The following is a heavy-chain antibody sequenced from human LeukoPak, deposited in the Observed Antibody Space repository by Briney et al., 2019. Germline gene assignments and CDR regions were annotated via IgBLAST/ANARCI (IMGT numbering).Heavy chain of an antibody. V-gene: IGHV1-2*02. CDR3: ARGMHLVVVVAATNDY. Sequence: ASVKVSCKASGYTFTGYYMHWVRQAPGQGLEWMGWINPNSGGTNYAQKFQGRVTMTRDTSISTAYMELSRLRSDDTAVYYCARGMHLVVVVAATNDYWGQGTLVTVSS. J-gene: IGHJ4*02. CDR1: GYTFTGYY. CDR2: INPNSGGT. D-gene: IGHD2-15*01.